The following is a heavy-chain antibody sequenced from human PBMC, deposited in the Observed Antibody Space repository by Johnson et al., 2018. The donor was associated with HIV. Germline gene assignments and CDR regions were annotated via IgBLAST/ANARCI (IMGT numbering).Heavy chain of an antibody. CDR1: GFTFSSFW. CDR2: INVDGSQT. J-gene: IGHJ3*02. Sequence: MLLVESGGGLVQPGGSLRLSCAASGFTFSSFWMTWVRQAPGKGLEWVANINVDGSQTFYLDSVQGRFTISRDNVNNSVFLLLNNLRVEDTAVYFCAINSGYDSHGAFDIWGQGTMVTVSS. V-gene: IGHV3-7*01. D-gene: IGHD5-12*01. CDR3: AINSGYDSHGAFDI.